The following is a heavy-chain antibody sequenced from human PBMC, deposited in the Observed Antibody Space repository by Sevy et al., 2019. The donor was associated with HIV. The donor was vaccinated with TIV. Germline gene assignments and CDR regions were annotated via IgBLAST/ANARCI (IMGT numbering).Heavy chain of an antibody. CDR3: ARRGNYYGDAFDF. Sequence: GSLRLSCAAFGFTFSNYGMTWVRQAPGKGLEGVSSVSGSGGKRYNADSVKGRFTISRDNSKNTLYLQMNSLRAEDTAVYYCARRGNYYGDAFDFWGQGTVVTVSS. J-gene: IGHJ3*01. D-gene: IGHD3-10*01. CDR1: GFTFSNYG. V-gene: IGHV3-23*01. CDR2: VSGSGGKR.